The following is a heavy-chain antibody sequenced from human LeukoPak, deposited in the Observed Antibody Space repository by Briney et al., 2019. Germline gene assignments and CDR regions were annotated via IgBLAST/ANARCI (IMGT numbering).Heavy chain of an antibody. J-gene: IGHJ4*02. D-gene: IGHD6-19*01. Sequence: SVKVSCKASGYTFTGYYMHWVRQAPGQGLEWMGGIIPIFGTANYAQKFQGRVTITADESTSTAYMELSSLRSEDTAVYYCAKDRSSSPDYWGQGTLVTVSS. CDR1: GYTFTGYY. CDR2: IIPIFGTA. V-gene: IGHV1-69*13. CDR3: AKDRSSSPDY.